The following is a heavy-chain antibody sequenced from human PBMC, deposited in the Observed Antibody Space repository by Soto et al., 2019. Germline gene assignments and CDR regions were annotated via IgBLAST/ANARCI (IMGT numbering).Heavy chain of an antibody. CDR2: FDPEDGET. D-gene: IGHD3-10*01. CDR3: AIRGVRCLQSPFDY. V-gene: IGHV1-24*01. J-gene: IGHJ4*02. CDR1: GHTLTELS. Sequence: QVQVEQSGTEVKKPGASVNVSCKVSGHTLTELSIHWVRQAPGKGLEWMGGFDPEDGETVYAQKFQGRVTMTEDTYTDTAYMELSSLRSEDAAVDYCAIRGVRCLQSPFDYWGEGTLVPVSS.